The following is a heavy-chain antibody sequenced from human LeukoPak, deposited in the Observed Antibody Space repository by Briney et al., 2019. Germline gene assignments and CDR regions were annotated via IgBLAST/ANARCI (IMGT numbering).Heavy chain of an antibody. D-gene: IGHD6-13*01. CDR2: ISYDGSKK. V-gene: IGHV3-33*05. J-gene: IGHJ4*02. Sequence: GGSLRLSCAASGFTFSSYGMHWVRQAPGQGLEWVAAISYDGSKKYYADSVKGRITISRDNSKNTLYLQMNSLRAEDTAVYYCARDIWEADAGDRLDYWGQGTLVTVSS. CDR1: GFTFSSYG. CDR3: ARDIWEADAGDRLDY.